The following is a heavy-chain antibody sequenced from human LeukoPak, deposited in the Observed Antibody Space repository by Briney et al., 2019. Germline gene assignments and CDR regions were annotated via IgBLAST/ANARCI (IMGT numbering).Heavy chain of an antibody. D-gene: IGHD1-26*01. V-gene: IGHV3-21*01. CDR1: GFTFSTYE. CDR3: ARDCGSHDAFDI. Sequence: GGSLRLSCEASGFTFSTYEMNWVRQAPGKGLEWVSSISRSGSYIYYADSVKGRFTISRDNAKNSLFLQMNSLRAEDTAVFYCARDCGSHDAFDIWGQGTMVTVSS. CDR2: ISRSGSYI. J-gene: IGHJ3*02.